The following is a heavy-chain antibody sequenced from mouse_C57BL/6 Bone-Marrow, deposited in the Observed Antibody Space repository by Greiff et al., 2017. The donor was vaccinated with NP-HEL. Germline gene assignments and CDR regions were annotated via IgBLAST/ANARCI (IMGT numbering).Heavy chain of an antibody. CDR2: IHPNSGST. CDR3: ARGLVWVRRRDYYAMDY. J-gene: IGHJ4*01. V-gene: IGHV1-64*01. CDR1: GYTFTSYW. Sequence: QVQLQQPGAELVKPGASVKLSCKASGYTFTSYWMHWVKQRPGQGLEWIGMIHPNSGSTNYNEKFKSKATLTVDKSSSTAYMQLSSLTSEDSAVYYCARGLVWVRRRDYYAMDYWGQGTSVTVSS. D-gene: IGHD2-14*01.